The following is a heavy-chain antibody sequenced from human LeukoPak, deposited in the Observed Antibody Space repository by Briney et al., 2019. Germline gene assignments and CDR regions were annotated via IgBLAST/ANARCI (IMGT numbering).Heavy chain of an antibody. J-gene: IGHJ4*02. D-gene: IGHD3-16*01. Sequence: ASVKVSCKASGNTFTSYYMHWVRQAPGQGLEWMGIINPSGGSTSYAQKFQGRVTMTRDTSTSTVYMELSSLRSEDTAVYYCARDLSQGGAPKYWGQGTLVTVSS. CDR3: ARDLSQGGAPKY. CDR1: GNTFTSYY. CDR2: INPSGGST. V-gene: IGHV1-46*01.